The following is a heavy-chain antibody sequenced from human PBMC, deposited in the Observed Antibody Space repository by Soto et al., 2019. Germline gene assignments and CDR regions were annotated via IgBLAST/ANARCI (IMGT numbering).Heavy chain of an antibody. CDR3: ARGVGYDILTGYYSAGDY. Sequence: ASVKVSCKASGYTFTSYGISWVRQAPGQGLEWMGWISAYNGNTNYAQKLQGRVTMTTDTSTSTAYMELRSLRSDDTAVYYCARGVGYDILTGYYSAGDYWGQGTLVTVSS. V-gene: IGHV1-18*01. J-gene: IGHJ4*02. CDR1: GYTFTSYG. CDR2: ISAYNGNT. D-gene: IGHD3-9*01.